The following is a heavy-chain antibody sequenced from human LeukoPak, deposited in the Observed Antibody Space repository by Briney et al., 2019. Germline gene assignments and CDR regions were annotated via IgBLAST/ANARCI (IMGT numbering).Heavy chain of an antibody. CDR1: GFTFSRYP. J-gene: IGHJ6*03. CDR2: VPEDGYQK. CDR3: ARGQLLLEGYFYYMDV. D-gene: IGHD2-2*01. V-gene: IGHV3-30*01. Sequence: GGSLRLFCAASGFTFSRYPMHWLRQAPGKGLVWVAVVPEDGYQKFDGDFVKGRFTISSDNSKNTLYLQLNSLRGEDTAVYYCARGQLLLEGYFYYMDVWGEGTTVTVSS.